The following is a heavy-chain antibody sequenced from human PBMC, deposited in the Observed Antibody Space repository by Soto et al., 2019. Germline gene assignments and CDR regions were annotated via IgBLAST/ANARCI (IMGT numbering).Heavy chain of an antibody. Sequence: SVKVSCKASGGTFSSYAISWVRQAPGQGLEWMGGIIPIFGTANYAQKFQGRVTITADKSTSTAYMELSSLRSEDTAVYYCARDRTGSSGYYYVPDAFDIWGQGTMVTVSS. CDR1: GGTFSSYA. J-gene: IGHJ3*02. CDR2: IIPIFGTA. CDR3: ARDRTGSSGYYYVPDAFDI. D-gene: IGHD3-22*01. V-gene: IGHV1-69*06.